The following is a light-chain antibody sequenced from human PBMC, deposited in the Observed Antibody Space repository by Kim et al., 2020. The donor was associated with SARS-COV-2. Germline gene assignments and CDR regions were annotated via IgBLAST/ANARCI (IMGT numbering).Light chain of an antibody. Sequence: SPGERATLSCRASQSVSSNLAWYQQKPGQAPRLLIYGASTRATGITARFSGSGSGTEFTLTISSLQSEDFAVYYCQQYNNWPPVTFGQGTKVDIK. CDR1: QSVSSN. CDR2: GAS. V-gene: IGKV3-15*01. CDR3: QQYNNWPPVT. J-gene: IGKJ1*01.